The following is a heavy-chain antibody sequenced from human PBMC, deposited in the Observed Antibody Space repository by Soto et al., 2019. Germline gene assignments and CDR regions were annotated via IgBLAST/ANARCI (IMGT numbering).Heavy chain of an antibody. D-gene: IGHD3-3*01. CDR3: ARDRPTNFFSTSCYSVLRFLEWLPLLDP. V-gene: IGHV1-69*13. CDR2: IIPIFGTA. CDR1: GGTFSSYA. J-gene: IGHJ5*02. Sequence: SVKVSCKASGGTFSSYAISWVRQAPGQGLEWMGGIIPIFGTANYAQKFQGRVTITADESTSTAYMELSSLRSEDTAVYYCARDRPTNFFSTSCYSVLRFLEWLPLLDPWGQGTLVTVSS.